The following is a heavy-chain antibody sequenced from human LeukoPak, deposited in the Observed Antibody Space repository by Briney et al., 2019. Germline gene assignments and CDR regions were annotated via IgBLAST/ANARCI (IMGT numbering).Heavy chain of an antibody. Sequence: PSETLSLTCTVSGGSISTSNYYWGWIRQPPGKGLEWIGSVYYSGNTYYNSSLRSRVTISVDTSKNQFSLKLSSVTAADTAIYYCTREYGFMTTVFHAFDIWGQGTMVTVSS. CDR3: TREYGFMTTVFHAFDI. J-gene: IGHJ3*02. CDR2: VYYSGNT. D-gene: IGHD4-17*01. CDR1: GGSISTSNYY. V-gene: IGHV4-39*07.